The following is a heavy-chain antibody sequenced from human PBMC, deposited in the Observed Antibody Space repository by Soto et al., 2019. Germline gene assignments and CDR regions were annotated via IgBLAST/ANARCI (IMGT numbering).Heavy chain of an antibody. J-gene: IGHJ6*02. CDR1: GFTFTSYA. V-gene: IGHV3-23*01. Sequence: GSLRLSCAASGFTFTSYAMSWVRQPPGKGLEWVSAISGSGGSTHYADSVKGRCTISRDNSKNTLYLQMNSLRAEDTAVYYCAKGRRYCSSTSCYKGHYYYYYGMDVWGQGTTVTVSS. D-gene: IGHD2-2*02. CDR3: AKGRRYCSSTSCYKGHYYYYYGMDV. CDR2: ISGSGGST.